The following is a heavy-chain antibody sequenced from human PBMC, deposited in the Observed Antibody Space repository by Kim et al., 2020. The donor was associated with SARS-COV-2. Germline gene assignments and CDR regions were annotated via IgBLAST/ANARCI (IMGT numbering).Heavy chain of an antibody. CDR2: ISGSGGST. Sequence: GGSLRLSCAASGFTFSSYAMSWVRQAPGKGLEWVSAISGSGGSTYYADSVKGRFTTSRDNSKNTLYLKMNSLRAEDTAVYYCAKVRARLLGYYYYGMDVWGQGTTVTVSS. J-gene: IGHJ6*02. D-gene: IGHD2-8*02. CDR1: GFTFSSYA. V-gene: IGHV3-23*01. CDR3: AKVRARLLGYYYYGMDV.